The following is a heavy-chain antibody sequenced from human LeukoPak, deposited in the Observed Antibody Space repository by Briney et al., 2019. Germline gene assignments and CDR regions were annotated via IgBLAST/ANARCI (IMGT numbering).Heavy chain of an antibody. V-gene: IGHV1-18*01. CDR2: ISDYNGNTNYALNT. J-gene: IGHJ6*03. D-gene: IGHD6-13*01. CDR3: ARDGVAAAGTPSMDYYYYMDV. Sequence: ASVKVSCKASGYTFTSYGISWMRQAPGQGLQWMGWISDYNGNTNYALNTNYAQKFQGRVTLTTDTSTSTAYLELRSLRSDDTAIYYCARDGVAAAGTPSMDYYYYMDVWGKGTTVTVSS. CDR1: GYTFTSYG.